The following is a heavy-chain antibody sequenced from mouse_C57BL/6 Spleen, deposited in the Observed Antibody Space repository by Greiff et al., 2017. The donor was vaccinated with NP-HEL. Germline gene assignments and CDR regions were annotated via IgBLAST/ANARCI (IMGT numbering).Heavy chain of an antibody. CDR1: GYTFTSYW. Sequence: VQLQQSGTVLARPGASVKMSCKTSGYTFTSYWMHWVKQRPGQGLEWIGAIYPGNSDTSYNQKFKGKAKLTAVTSASTAYMELSSLTNEDSAVYYCTRGWDYDRAWFAYWGQGTLVTVSA. D-gene: IGHD2-4*01. CDR2: IYPGNSDT. J-gene: IGHJ3*01. V-gene: IGHV1-5*01. CDR3: TRGWDYDRAWFAY.